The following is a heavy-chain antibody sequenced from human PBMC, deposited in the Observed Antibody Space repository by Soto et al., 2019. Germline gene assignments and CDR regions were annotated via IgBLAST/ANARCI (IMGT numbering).Heavy chain of an antibody. Sequence: SETLSLTCTVSGDSISGNYWSWIRQPPGKGLEWIGYIYYSGSTNYNPSLKSRVTISADTSKNQFSLKLSSVTASDTAVYYRARSIRYCSSTSCYAKWFDPWGQGTLVTVSS. CDR2: IYYSGST. CDR1: GDSISGNY. J-gene: IGHJ5*02. CDR3: ARSIRYCSSTSCYAKWFDP. D-gene: IGHD2-2*01. V-gene: IGHV4-59*08.